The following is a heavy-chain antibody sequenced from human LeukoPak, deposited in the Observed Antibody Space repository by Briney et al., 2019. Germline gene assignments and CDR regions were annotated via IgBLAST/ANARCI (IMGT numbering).Heavy chain of an antibody. D-gene: IGHD3-10*01. J-gene: IGHJ4*02. Sequence: SVKVSCKASGGTFSSYAISWVRQAPGQGLEWMGGIIPIFGTASYAQKFQGRVTITADESTSTAYMELSSLRSEDTAVYYCARGEDYYGSGSYYNSFDYWGQGTLVTVSS. V-gene: IGHV1-69*01. CDR3: ARGEDYYGSGSYYNSFDY. CDR1: GGTFSSYA. CDR2: IIPIFGTA.